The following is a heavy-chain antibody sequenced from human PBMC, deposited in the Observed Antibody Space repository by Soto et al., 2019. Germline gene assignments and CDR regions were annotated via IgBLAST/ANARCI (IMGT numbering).Heavy chain of an antibody. CDR3: ARVRITIEDYYGMDV. Sequence: ASVKLSCKASGYTFTSYGISWVRQAPGQGLEWMGWISAYNGNTNYAQKLQGRVTMTTDTSTSTAYMELRSLRSDDTAVYYCARVRITIEDYYGMDVWGQGTTVTAP. CDR1: GYTFTSYG. D-gene: IGHD3-3*01. J-gene: IGHJ6*02. V-gene: IGHV1-18*01. CDR2: ISAYNGNT.